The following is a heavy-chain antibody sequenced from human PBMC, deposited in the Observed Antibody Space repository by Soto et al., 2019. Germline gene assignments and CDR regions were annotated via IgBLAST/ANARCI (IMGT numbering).Heavy chain of an antibody. D-gene: IGHD6-13*01. CDR2: ISAYNGNT. Sequence: ASVKVSCKASGYTFTSSYIHWVRQAPGQGLEWMGWISAYNGNTNYAQKLQGRVTMTTDTSTSTAYRELRSLRSDDTAVYYCARGWSNLIAAAGYWGQGTLVTVSS. CDR1: GYTFTSSY. V-gene: IGHV1-18*04. CDR3: ARGWSNLIAAAGY. J-gene: IGHJ4*02.